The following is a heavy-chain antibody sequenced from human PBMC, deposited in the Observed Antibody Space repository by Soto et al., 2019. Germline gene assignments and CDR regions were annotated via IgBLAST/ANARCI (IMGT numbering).Heavy chain of an antibody. CDR2: IYSSGST. CDR1: VVSITSSHYY. J-gene: IGHJ4*02. Sequence: PSETLSLTCSVSVVSITSSHYYWGWIRQPPGKGLEWIGNIYSSGSTYTNASLRSRITLSVDTSKSQFSLRLRSVTAADTAVYYCAKLTTYSGKPGAYTGYDFFDDWGQGTPVTVS. V-gene: IGHV4-39*01. D-gene: IGHD5-12*01. CDR3: AKLTTYSGKPGAYTGYDFFDD.